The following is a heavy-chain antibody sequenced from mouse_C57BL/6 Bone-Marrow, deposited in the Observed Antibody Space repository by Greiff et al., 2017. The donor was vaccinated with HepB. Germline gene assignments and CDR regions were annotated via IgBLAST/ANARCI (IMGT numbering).Heavy chain of an antibody. D-gene: IGHD1-1*01. CDR2: ISNGGGST. J-gene: IGHJ3*01. CDR1: GFTFSDYY. CDR3: ARHADTTVPHY. V-gene: IGHV5-12*01. Sequence: EVKVEESGGGLVQPGGSLKLSCAASGFTFSDYYMYWVRQTPEKRLEWVAYISNGGGSTYYPDTVKGRFTISRDNAKNTLYLQMSRLKSEDTAMYYCARHADTTVPHYWGQGTLVTVSA.